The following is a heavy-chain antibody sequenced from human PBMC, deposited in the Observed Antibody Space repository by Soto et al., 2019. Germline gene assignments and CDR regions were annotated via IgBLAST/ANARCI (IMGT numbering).Heavy chain of an antibody. Sequence: PSATLSLTCTVSGGSISSSSYYWGWIRQPPGKGLEWIGSIYYSGSTYYNPSLKNRLTISVDTSKNQFSLKLTSVTAADTAVYYCAGQAKSTKYNYGMDVWGQGTTVTVS. D-gene: IGHD1-1*01. CDR1: GGSISSSSYY. J-gene: IGHJ6*02. CDR2: IYYSGST. CDR3: AGQAKSTKYNYGMDV. V-gene: IGHV4-39*01.